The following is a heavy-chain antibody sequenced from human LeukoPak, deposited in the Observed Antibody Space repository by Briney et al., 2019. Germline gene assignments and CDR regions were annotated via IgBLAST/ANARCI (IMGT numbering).Heavy chain of an antibody. CDR1: GFTFSSYW. CDR2: INSDGSST. J-gene: IGHJ6*02. V-gene: IGHV3-74*01. CDR3: ARAGTMVRGVIINSYGMDV. Sequence: GGSLGLSCAASGFTFSSYWMHWVRQAPGKGLVWVSRINSDGSSTSYADSVKGRFTISRDNAKNTLYLQMNSLRAEDTAVYYCARAGTMVRGVIINSYGMDVWGQGTTVTVSS. D-gene: IGHD3-10*01.